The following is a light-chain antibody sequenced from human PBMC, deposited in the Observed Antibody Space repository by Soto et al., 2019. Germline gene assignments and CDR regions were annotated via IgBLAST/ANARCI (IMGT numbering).Light chain of an antibody. Sequence: EIGLTQSPGTLSLSPWERATLSCGASQSVSSSYLAWYQQKPGQAPRLLIYDSSSRATGIPDRFSGSGSGTDFTLTISRLEPEDFALYYCQQYGHSPITFGQGTRLEIK. J-gene: IGKJ5*01. CDR2: DSS. CDR3: QQYGHSPIT. CDR1: QSVSSSY. V-gene: IGKV3-20*01.